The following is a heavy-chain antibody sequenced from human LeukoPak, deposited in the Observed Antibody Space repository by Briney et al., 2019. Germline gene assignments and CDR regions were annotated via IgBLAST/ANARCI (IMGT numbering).Heavy chain of an antibody. Sequence: SGPTLLNPTPTLTLTCTFSGFSVSTPGVGVGWIRQPPGKAREWLAVIYWDDTKHYSPSLKSRLAVTKDTSGNQVVLTLTNADPVDTATYYCAHRTQWDLSHFDFWGQGTLVTVSS. D-gene: IGHD1-26*01. CDR3: AHRTQWDLSHFDF. J-gene: IGHJ4*02. CDR1: GFSVSTPGVG. CDR2: IYWDDTK. V-gene: IGHV2-5*02.